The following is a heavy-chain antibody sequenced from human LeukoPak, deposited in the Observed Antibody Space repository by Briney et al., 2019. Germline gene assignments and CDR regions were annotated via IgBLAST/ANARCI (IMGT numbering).Heavy chain of an antibody. V-gene: IGHV1-69*10. CDR1: GGTFSSYA. CDR2: IIPILGIA. CDR3: ATSIVVVTAIRDYFDY. D-gene: IGHD2-21*02. Sequence: EASVTVSCKASGGTFSSYAISWVRQAPGQGLEWMGRIIPILGIANYAQKFQGRVTITADKSTSTAYMELSSLRSEDTAVYYCATSIVVVTAIRDYFDYWGQGTLVTVSS. J-gene: IGHJ4*02.